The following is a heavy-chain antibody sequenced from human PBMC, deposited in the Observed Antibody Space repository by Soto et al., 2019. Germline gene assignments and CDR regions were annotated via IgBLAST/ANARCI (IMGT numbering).Heavy chain of an antibody. CDR3: ARGLSGFGSPSIDY. CDR1: GYTFTGYY. CDR2: INPNSGGT. D-gene: IGHD3-10*01. V-gene: IGHV1-2*04. J-gene: IGHJ4*02. Sequence: ASVKVSCKASGYTFTGYYMHWVRQAPGQGLEWMGWINPNSGGTNYAQKFQGWVTMTRDTSISTAYMELSRLRSDDTAVYYCARGLSGFGSPSIDYWGQGTLVSVSS.